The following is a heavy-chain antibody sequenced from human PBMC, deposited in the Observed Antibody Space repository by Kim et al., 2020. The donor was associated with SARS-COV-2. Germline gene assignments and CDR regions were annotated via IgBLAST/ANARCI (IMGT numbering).Heavy chain of an antibody. V-gene: IGHV5-51*01. CDR1: GYIFTTYW. J-gene: IGHJ4*02. D-gene: IGHD3-16*01. Sequence: GESLKISCTISGYIFTTYWINWVRQVPGKGLEWMGVIYPKDSGAKYSPSFQGRVTFSVDRSTRTAYLQWTGLQASDSAIYFCARSNWGLDYWGQGALVTVS. CDR2: IYPKDSGA. CDR3: ARSNWGLDY.